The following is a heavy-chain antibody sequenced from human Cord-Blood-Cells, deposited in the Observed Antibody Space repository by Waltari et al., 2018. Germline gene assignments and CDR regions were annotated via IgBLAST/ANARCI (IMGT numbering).Heavy chain of an antibody. CDR2: ICSGGST. CDR3: AREGRVVDYGVDL. Sequence: EVQLVESGGGLIQPGGSLRLSCAASGFTVSSNYMSWVRQAPGKGLDWLSVICSGGSTYYADSVKGRFTISRDNSKNTLYLQRNSLRAEDTAVYYCAREGRVVDYGVDLWGRGTLVTVSS. D-gene: IGHD4-17*01. J-gene: IGHJ2*01. V-gene: IGHV3-53*01. CDR1: GFTVSSNY.